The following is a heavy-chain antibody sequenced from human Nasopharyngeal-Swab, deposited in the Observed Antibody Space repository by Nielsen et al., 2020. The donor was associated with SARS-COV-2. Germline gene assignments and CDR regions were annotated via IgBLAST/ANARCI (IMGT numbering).Heavy chain of an antibody. D-gene: IGHD6-13*01. V-gene: IGHV3-66*01. CDR1: GFTVSSNY. CDR2: IYSGGST. CDR3: ARDRWAGYTDY. Sequence: GSLRLSCAASGFTVSSNYMSWVRQAPGKGLEWVSVIYSGGSTYYADSVKGRFTISRDNSKNTLYLQMNSLRAEDTAVYYCARDRWAGYTDYWGQGTLVTVSS. J-gene: IGHJ4*02.